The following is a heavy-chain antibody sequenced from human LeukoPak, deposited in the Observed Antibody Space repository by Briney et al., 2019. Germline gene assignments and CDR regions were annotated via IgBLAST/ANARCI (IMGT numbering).Heavy chain of an antibody. V-gene: IGHV3-11*04. CDR2: ISSSGSTI. CDR3: ARLLGSYFDS. CDR1: GFTFSDYY. J-gene: IGHJ4*02. D-gene: IGHD7-27*01. Sequence: PGGSLRLSCAASGFTFSDYYMSWIRQAPGKGLEWVSYISSSGSTIYYADSVKGRFTISRDNSKNTLYLQMNGLRVEDTAVYYCARLLGSYFDSWGQGTLVTVSS.